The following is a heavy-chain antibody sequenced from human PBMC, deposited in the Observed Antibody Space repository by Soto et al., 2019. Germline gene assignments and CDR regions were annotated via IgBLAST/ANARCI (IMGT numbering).Heavy chain of an antibody. CDR3: TTDMFHGDYPFDY. D-gene: IGHD4-17*01. J-gene: IGHJ4*02. CDR1: GFTFSNAW. V-gene: IGHV3-15*07. Sequence: EVQLVESGGGLVKPGGSLSLSCAASGFTFSNAWMNWVRQPPGKGLGWVGRIKSKTDGGTTDYAAPVKGRFTISRDDSKHTLYLQMNSLKTEDTAVYYCTTDMFHGDYPFDYWGQGTLVTVSS. CDR2: IKSKTDGGTT.